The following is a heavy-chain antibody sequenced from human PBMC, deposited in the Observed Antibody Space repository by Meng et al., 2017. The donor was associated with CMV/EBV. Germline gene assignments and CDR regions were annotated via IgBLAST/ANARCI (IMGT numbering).Heavy chain of an antibody. CDR2: IYYSGST. CDR1: GGSISGSSYY. J-gene: IGHJ5*02. CDR3: ASPYCSSTSCYTGNWFDP. V-gene: IGHV4-39*01. Sequence: SETLSLTCTVSGGSISGSSYYWGWIRQPPGKGLEWIGSIYYSGSTYYNPSLKSRVTISVDTSKNQFSLKLSSVTAADTAVYYCASPYCSSTSCYTGNWFDPWGQGTLVTVSS. D-gene: IGHD2-2*02.